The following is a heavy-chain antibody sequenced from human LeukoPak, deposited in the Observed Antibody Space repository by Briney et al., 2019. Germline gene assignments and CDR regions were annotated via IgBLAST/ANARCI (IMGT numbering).Heavy chain of an antibody. V-gene: IGHV1-2*02. Sequence: ASVKVSCKASGYTFTGYYMHWVRQAPGQGLEWMGWINPNSGGTNYAQKFQGRVIMTRDTSISTAYMELSRLRSDDTAVYYCARDYVVPGNNWFDPWGQGTLVTVSS. CDR3: ARDYVVPGNNWFDP. D-gene: IGHD2-2*01. J-gene: IGHJ5*02. CDR1: GYTFTGYY. CDR2: INPNSGGT.